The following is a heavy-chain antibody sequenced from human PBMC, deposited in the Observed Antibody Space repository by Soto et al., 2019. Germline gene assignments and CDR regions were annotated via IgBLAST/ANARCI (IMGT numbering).Heavy chain of an antibody. CDR2: INHSGST. Sequence: SETLSLTCAVYGGSFSGYYWSWIRQPPGKGLEWIGEINHSGSTNYNPSLKSRVTISVDTSKNQFSLKLSSVTAADTAVYYCARGRIAVAGNVRPYYFDYWGQGTLVTVSS. J-gene: IGHJ4*02. D-gene: IGHD6-19*01. V-gene: IGHV4-34*01. CDR1: GGSFSGYY. CDR3: ARGRIAVAGNVRPYYFDY.